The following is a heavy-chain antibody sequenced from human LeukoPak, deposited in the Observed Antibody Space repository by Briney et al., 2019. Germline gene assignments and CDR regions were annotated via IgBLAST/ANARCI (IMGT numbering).Heavy chain of an antibody. D-gene: IGHD6-13*01. CDR2: ISSSGSTI. J-gene: IGHJ3*02. V-gene: IGHV3-11*01. CDR1: GFTFSDYY. Sequence: TGGSLRLPCAASGFTFSDYYITWIRQAPGKGLEWVSYISSSGSTIYYADSVKGRFTISRDNAKNSLYLQMNSLRAEDTALYYCARDRRKYTSSWYRPDAFDIWGQGTMVTVSS. CDR3: ARDRRKYTSSWYRPDAFDI.